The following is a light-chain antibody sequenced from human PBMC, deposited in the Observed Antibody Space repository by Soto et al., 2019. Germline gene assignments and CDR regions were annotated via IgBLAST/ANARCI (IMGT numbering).Light chain of an antibody. V-gene: IGLV1-40*01. CDR3: QSYDSSLHVV. CDR1: SSNIGKGYD. J-gene: IGLJ2*01. CDR2: GNS. Sequence: QSVLTQPPSVSAAPGQRVTISCTGSSSNIGKGYDVHWYQQLPGTAPKLLIYGNSNRPSGVPDRFSGSKSGTSAPRAIAVLHAEDEDYYYCQSYDSSLHVVFGGGTKLTVL.